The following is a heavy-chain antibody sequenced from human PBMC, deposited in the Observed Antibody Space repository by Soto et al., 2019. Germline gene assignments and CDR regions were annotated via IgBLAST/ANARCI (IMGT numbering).Heavy chain of an antibody. D-gene: IGHD3-22*01. V-gene: IGHV4-31*03. CDR1: GGSRGFGGGF. Sequence: SLTCSVAGGSRGFGGGFWSWISQHPGKGLEWIAYIYYTGVTYYNPSLKSRVTISVDTSKNQFSLKLTSVTAADTAVYHSARDGRSSAYYSAYWGQGTLVTVSS. CDR2: IYYTGVT. CDR3: ARDGRSSAYYSAY. J-gene: IGHJ4*02.